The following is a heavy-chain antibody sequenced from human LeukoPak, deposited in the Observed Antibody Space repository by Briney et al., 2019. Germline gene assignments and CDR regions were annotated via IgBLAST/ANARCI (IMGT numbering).Heavy chain of an antibody. D-gene: IGHD2/OR15-2a*01. V-gene: IGHV3-53*01. CDR2: IFVDDLT. J-gene: IGHJ4*02. Sequence: SGGSLRLSCVVSGFSVSDHYMSWVRQAPGKGLQWLSVIFVDDLTYYEDSIKGRFTISRDRSQNTLYLQMKSLRAEDTAVYYCARGAMSTFARFDSWGQGTLVSVSS. CDR3: ARGAMSTFARFDS. CDR1: GFSVSDHY.